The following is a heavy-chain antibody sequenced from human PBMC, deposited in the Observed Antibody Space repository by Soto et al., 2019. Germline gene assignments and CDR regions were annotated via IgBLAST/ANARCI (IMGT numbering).Heavy chain of an antibody. CDR3: ASCKAAAGPYGGMDV. D-gene: IGHD6-13*01. CDR2: ISGYDGRT. J-gene: IGHJ6*02. Sequence: ASVKVSCKTSGYTFTSYGISWVRQAPGQGLEWLGWISGYDGRTNLAQKVQDRVTMTTDTSTSTVYMELRSLRSDDTAVYYCASCKAAAGPYGGMDVWGQGTTVTVSS. V-gene: IGHV1-18*01. CDR1: GYTFTSYG.